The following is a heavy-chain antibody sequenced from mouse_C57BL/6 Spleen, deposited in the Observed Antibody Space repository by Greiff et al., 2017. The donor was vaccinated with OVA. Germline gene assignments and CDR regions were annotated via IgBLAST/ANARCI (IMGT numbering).Heavy chain of an antibody. D-gene: IGHD4-1*01. J-gene: IGHJ2*01. CDR3: ARYWEKEDCFDY. V-gene: IGHV1-7*01. CDR2: INPSSGYT. Sequence: VNVVESGAELAKPGASVKLSCKASGYTFTSYWMHWVKQRPGQGLEWIGYINPSSGYTKYNQKFKDKATLTADKSSSTAYMQLSSLTYEDSAVYYCARYWEKEDCFDYWGQGTTLTVSS. CDR1: GYTFTSYW.